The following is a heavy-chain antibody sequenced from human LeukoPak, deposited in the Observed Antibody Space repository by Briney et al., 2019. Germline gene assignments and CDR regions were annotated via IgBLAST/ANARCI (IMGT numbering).Heavy chain of an antibody. J-gene: IGHJ4*02. CDR1: GFTLSSYA. CDR3: ARGDSYYYDTSGYGY. Sequence: PGGSLRLSCAASGFTLSSYAMHWVRQAPGKGLEWVAVISYDGSNKYYADSVKGRFTISRDYSKNTLYLQMNSLRAEDTAVYYCARGDSYYYDTSGYGYWGQGTLVTVSS. V-gene: IGHV3-30*04. D-gene: IGHD3-22*01. CDR2: ISYDGSNK.